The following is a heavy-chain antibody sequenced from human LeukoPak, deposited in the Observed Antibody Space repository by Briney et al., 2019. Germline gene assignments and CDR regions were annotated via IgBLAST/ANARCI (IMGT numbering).Heavy chain of an antibody. V-gene: IGHV1-8*01. CDR2: MNPNSGNT. CDR1: GYTFTSYG. Sequence: ASVKVSCKASGYTFTSYGISWVRQATGQGVEWMGWMNPNSGNTGYAQKFQGRVTVTRNTSINTAYMELNSLRSEDTAVYYCARANPLDYWGQGTLVTVSS. CDR3: ARANPLDY. J-gene: IGHJ4*02.